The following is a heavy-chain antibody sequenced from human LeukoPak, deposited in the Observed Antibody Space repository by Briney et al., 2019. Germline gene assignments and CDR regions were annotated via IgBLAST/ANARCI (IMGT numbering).Heavy chain of an antibody. D-gene: IGHD7-27*01. Sequence: PSETLSLTCTVSVGSISSYYWSWIRQPPGKGLEWIGYIYYSGSTNYNPSLKSRVTISVDTSKNQFSLKLSPVTAADTAVYYCARLAGDQAFDYWGQGTLVTVSS. V-gene: IGHV4-59*08. CDR2: IYYSGST. J-gene: IGHJ4*02. CDR3: ARLAGDQAFDY. CDR1: VGSISSYY.